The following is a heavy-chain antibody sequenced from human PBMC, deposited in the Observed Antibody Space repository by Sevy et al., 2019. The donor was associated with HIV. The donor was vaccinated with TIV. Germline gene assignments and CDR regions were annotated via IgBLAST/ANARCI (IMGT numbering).Heavy chain of an antibody. CDR3: TRDRRLSGSYYNVAFDI. Sequence: GGSLRLSCTASGFTFGDYAMSWFRQAPGKGLEWVGFIRSKAYGGTTEYAASVKGRFTISRDDSKSIAYLQMNSLKTEDTAVYYCTRDRRLSGSYYNVAFDIWGQGTMVTVSS. J-gene: IGHJ3*02. D-gene: IGHD3-10*01. CDR1: GFTFGDYA. CDR2: IRSKAYGGTT. V-gene: IGHV3-49*03.